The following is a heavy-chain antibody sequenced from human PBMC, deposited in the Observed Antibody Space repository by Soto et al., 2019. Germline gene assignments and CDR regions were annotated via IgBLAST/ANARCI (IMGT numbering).Heavy chain of an antibody. Sequence: SSETLSLTCTVSGGSISSSSYYWCWIRQPPGKGLEWIGSIYYSGSTYYNPSLKSRVTISVDTSKNQFSLKLSSVTAADTAVYYCAGSGYVDAFDIWGQGTMVTGSS. D-gene: IGHD5-12*01. CDR2: IYYSGST. CDR3: AGSGYVDAFDI. CDR1: GGSISSSSYY. J-gene: IGHJ3*02. V-gene: IGHV4-39*01.